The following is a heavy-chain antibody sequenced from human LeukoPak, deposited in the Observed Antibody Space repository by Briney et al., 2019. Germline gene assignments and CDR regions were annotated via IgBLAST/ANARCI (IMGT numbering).Heavy chain of an antibody. D-gene: IGHD4-17*01. CDR1: GFIFSRYA. CDR3: AKDRDFGDPYYYYGMDV. CDR2: ISGGGGNT. J-gene: IGHJ6*02. V-gene: IGHV3-23*01. Sequence: TGGSLRLPCAASGFIFSRYAMTWVRQAPGKGLEWVSGISGGGGNTYYADSVKGRLTISRDNSKNTLYLQMNSLTAEDTAVYYCAKDRDFGDPYYYYGMDVWGQGTTVTVSS.